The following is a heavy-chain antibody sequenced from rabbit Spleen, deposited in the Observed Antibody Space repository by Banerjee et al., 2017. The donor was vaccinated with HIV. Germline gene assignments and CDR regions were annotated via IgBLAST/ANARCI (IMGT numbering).Heavy chain of an antibody. V-gene: IGHV1S45*01. CDR3: ARDGNGADGSWEL. Sequence: QEQLEESGGDLVKPEGSLTLTCTASGFSFSSSYWICWVRQAPGKGLEWIACINAVTGKAVYASWAKGRFTFSKTSSTTVTLQVTSLTAADTATYFCARDGNGADGSWELWGQGTLVTVS. CDR1: GFSFSSSYW. CDR2: INAVTGKA. J-gene: IGHJ4*01. D-gene: IGHD4-2*01.